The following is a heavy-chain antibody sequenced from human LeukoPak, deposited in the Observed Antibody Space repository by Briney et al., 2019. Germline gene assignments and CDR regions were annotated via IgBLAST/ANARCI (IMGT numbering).Heavy chain of an antibody. CDR1: GGSFSDYY. CDR2: INHSGST. CDR3: ARGTSHSSRMDV. J-gene: IGHJ6*02. D-gene: IGHD2-15*01. V-gene: IGHV4-34*01. Sequence: SETLSLTCAVYGGSFSDYYWSWIRQPPGKGLERIGEINHSGSTNYNPSLKSRVTISVHTSKNQFSLKLSSVTAADTAVYYCARGTSHSSRMDVWGQGTTVTVSS.